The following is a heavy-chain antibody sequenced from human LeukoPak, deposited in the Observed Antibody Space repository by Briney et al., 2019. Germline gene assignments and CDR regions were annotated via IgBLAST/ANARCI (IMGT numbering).Heavy chain of an antibody. V-gene: IGHV4-59*08. CDR3: ARLVTSYDILTGYSYYFDS. CDR2: IYYTGRT. D-gene: IGHD3-9*01. CDR1: GGSISSYY. J-gene: IGHJ4*02. Sequence: TSETLSLTCTVPGGSISSYYLSWIRQPPGEGLEWIAYIYYTGRTNYNPSLKSRVTISVDTSENQLSLELISVTAADTAVYFCARLVTSYDILTGYSYYFDSWGQGTLVTVSS.